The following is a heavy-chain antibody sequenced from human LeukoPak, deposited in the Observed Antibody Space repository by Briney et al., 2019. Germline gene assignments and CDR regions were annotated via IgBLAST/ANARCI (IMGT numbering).Heavy chain of an antibody. V-gene: IGHV4-34*01. CDR1: GGSFSGYY. J-gene: IGHJ5*02. Sequence: SETLSLTCAVYGGSFSGYYWSWIRQPPGKGLEWIGEINHSGSTNYNPSLKSRVTISVDTSKNQFSLKLSSVTAADTAVYYCARRGHDYGDWFDPWGQGTLVTVSS. D-gene: IGHD4-17*01. CDR2: INHSGST. CDR3: ARRGHDYGDWFDP.